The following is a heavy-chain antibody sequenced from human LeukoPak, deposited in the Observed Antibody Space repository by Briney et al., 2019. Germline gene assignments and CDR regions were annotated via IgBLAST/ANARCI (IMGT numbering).Heavy chain of an antibody. CDR1: GGSFSGYY. CDR2: INHSGST. V-gene: IGHV4-34*01. CDR3: ASRISSSFDY. Sequence: PSETLSLTCAVYGGSFSGYYWSWIRQPPGKGLEWIGEINHSGSTNYNPSLKSRVTISVDTSKNQFSLKLSSVTAADTAVYYCASRISSSFDYWGQGTLVTVSS. D-gene: IGHD6-13*01. J-gene: IGHJ4*02.